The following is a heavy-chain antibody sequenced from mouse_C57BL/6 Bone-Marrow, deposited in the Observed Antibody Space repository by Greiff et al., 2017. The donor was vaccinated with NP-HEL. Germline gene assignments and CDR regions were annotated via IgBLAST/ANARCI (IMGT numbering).Heavy chain of an antibody. CDR3: ARGGTTVVATRYFDV. V-gene: IGHV5-17*01. Sequence: EVKLMESGGGLAKPGGSLKLSCAASGFTFSDYGMHWVRQAPEQGLEWVAYISSGSSTIYYADTVKGRFTIARDNAKNTLFLQMSSLRSEDTAMYYCARGGTTVVATRYFDVWGTGTTVTVSS. CDR1: GFTFSDYG. D-gene: IGHD1-1*01. J-gene: IGHJ1*03. CDR2: ISSGSSTI.